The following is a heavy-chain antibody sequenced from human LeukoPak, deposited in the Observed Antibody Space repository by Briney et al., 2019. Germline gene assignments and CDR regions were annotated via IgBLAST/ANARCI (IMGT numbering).Heavy chain of an antibody. V-gene: IGHV4-59*08. D-gene: IGHD2-2*01. CDR3: ARLSVVPAAMQFYYYYHMDV. CDR1: GGSISSYY. J-gene: IGHJ6*03. Sequence: PSETLSLTCTVSGGSISSYYWSWIRQPPGKGLEWIGYIFYSGSTNYNPSLKSRVTISVDTSKNQFSLKLSSVTVADTAVYYCARLSVVPAAMQFYYYYHMDVWGKGTTVTVSS. CDR2: IFYSGST.